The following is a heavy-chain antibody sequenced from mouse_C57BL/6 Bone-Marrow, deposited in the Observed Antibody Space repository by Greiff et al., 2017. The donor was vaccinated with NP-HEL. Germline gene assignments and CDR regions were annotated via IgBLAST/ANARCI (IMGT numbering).Heavy chain of an antibody. D-gene: IGHD2-2*01. J-gene: IGHJ4*01. CDR2: IDPSASYT. CDR3: ARLGGYDDAYAMDY. V-gene: IGHV1-69*01. Sequence: QVQLQQPGAELVMPGASVKLSCKASGYTFTSYWMHWVKQRPGQGLEWIGEIDPSASYTNYNQKFKGKSTLTVDKSSSTAYMQLSSLTSEDSSVYYCARLGGYDDAYAMDYWGQGTSVTVSS. CDR1: GYTFTSYW.